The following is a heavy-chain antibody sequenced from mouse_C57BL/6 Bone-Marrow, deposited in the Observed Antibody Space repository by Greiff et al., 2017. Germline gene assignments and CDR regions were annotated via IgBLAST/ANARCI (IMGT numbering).Heavy chain of an antibody. CDR1: GYTFTSYW. Sequence: VQLQQPGAELVRPGSSVKLSCKASGYTFTSYWMHWVKQRPIQGLEWIGNIDPSDSETHYNQKFKDKATLTVDKSSSTAYMQLSSLTSEDSAVYYCARGRGRGRFAYWGQGTLVTVSA. CDR2: IDPSDSET. D-gene: IGHD3-3*01. V-gene: IGHV1-52*01. J-gene: IGHJ3*01. CDR3: ARGRGRGRFAY.